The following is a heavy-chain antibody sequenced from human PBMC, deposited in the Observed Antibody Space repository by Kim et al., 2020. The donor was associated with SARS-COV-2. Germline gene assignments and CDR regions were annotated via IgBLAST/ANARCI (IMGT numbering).Heavy chain of an antibody. Sequence: YADARKVRFTLSRDNSKNTLYLQMSSLRAEDTALYYSARGLRYFDWQSDYWGQGTLVTVSS. D-gene: IGHD3-9*01. V-gene: IGHV3-33*01. J-gene: IGHJ4*02. CDR3: ARGLRYFDWQSDY.